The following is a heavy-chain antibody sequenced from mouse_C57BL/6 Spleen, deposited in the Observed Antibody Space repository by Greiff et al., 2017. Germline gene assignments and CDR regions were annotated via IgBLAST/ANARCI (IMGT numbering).Heavy chain of an antibody. CDR1: GYTFTSYW. D-gene: IGHD2-5*01. Sequence: VQLQQPGAELVMPGASVKLSCKASGYTFTSYWMHWVKQRPGQGLEWIGEIDPSDSYTNYNQKFKGKSTLTVDKSSSTAYRQLSSLTSEDSAVYYCASGNSNYVFAYWGQGTLVTVSA. J-gene: IGHJ3*01. V-gene: IGHV1-69*01. CDR2: IDPSDSYT. CDR3: ASGNSNYVFAY.